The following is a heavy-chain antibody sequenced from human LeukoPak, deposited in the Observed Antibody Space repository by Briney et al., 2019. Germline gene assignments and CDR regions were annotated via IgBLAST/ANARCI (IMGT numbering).Heavy chain of an antibody. V-gene: IGHV3-23*01. J-gene: IGHJ4*02. CDR1: GFTFSSYA. CDR2: ISGSGGST. D-gene: IGHD5-12*01. Sequence: GRSLRLSCAASGFTFSSYAMSWVRQAPGKGLEWVSAISGSGGSTYYADSVKGRFSISRDNSKNTLYLQMNSLRAEDTAVYYCAKGGSLVATMDYFDYWGQGTLVTVSS. CDR3: AKGGSLVATMDYFDY.